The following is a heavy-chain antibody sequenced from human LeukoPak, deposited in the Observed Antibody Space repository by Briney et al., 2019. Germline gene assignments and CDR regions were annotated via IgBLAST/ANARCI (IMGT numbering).Heavy chain of an antibody. Sequence: GGSLRLSCAASGFTFSDSAVHWVRQASGKGLEWVGLIRSKTNNYATAYAASVRGRFTISRDDSKSTAYLQMNSLITEDTAFYYCTSLISSPPLDYWGQGTLVTVSS. CDR3: TSLISSPPLDY. CDR2: IRSKTNNYAT. CDR1: GFTFSDSA. D-gene: IGHD3-16*01. V-gene: IGHV3-73*01. J-gene: IGHJ4*02.